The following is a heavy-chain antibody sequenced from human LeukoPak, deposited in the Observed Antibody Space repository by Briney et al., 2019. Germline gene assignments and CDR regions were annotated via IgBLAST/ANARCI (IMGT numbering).Heavy chain of an antibody. D-gene: IGHD3-16*02. CDR2: IYSGGST. J-gene: IGHJ1*01. Sequence: GGSLRLSCAASGFTFSSYAMSWVRQAPGKGLEWVSVIYSGGSTYYADSVKGRFTISRDNSKNTLYLQMNSLRAEDTAVYYCAREDYVWGSYRSSGSDWGQGTLVTVSS. V-gene: IGHV3-66*01. CDR1: GFTFSSYA. CDR3: AREDYVWGSYRSSGSD.